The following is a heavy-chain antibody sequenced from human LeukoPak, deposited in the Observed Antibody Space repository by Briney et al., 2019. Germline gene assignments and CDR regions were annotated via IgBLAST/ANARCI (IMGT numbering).Heavy chain of an antibody. V-gene: IGHV1-8*01. Sequence: ASVKVSCKASGYTFTSYDINWVRQATGQGLEWMGWMNPNSGNTGYAQKFQGRVTMTRNTSISTAYMELSSLRSEDTAVYYCARESHCSGGSCYSRHYHYYYYMDVWGKGTTVTISS. CDR1: GYTFTSYD. CDR3: ARESHCSGGSCYSRHYHYYYYMDV. D-gene: IGHD2-15*01. CDR2: MNPNSGNT. J-gene: IGHJ6*03.